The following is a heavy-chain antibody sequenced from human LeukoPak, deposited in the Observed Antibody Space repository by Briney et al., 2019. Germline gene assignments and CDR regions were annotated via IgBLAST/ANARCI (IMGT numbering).Heavy chain of an antibody. CDR2: INHSGST. Sequence: GSLRLSCAASGFAFSSYWMSWVRQPPGKGLAWIGEINHSGSTNYNPSLKSRVTISVDTSKNQFSLKLSSVTAADTAVYYCARGPLRYYDSSGYFPNYYFYYYMDVWGKGTTVTVS. CDR1: GFAFSSYW. J-gene: IGHJ6*03. CDR3: ARGPLRYYDSSGYFPNYYFYYYMDV. D-gene: IGHD3-22*01. V-gene: IGHV4-34*01.